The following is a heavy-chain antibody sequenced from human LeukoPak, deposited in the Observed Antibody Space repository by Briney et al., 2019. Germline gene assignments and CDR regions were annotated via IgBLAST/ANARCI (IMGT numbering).Heavy chain of an antibody. CDR3: ARPARGYNGIFDY. Sequence: GGPLRLSCAASGLTLNTYSMNWVRQAPGKGLEWVSSISSSSSYIYYADSVKGRFTISRDNAKNSLYLQMNSLRADDTAVYYCARPARGYNGIFDYWGQGTLVTVSS. J-gene: IGHJ4*02. CDR2: ISSSSSYI. V-gene: IGHV3-21*01. CDR1: GLTLNTYS. D-gene: IGHD5-24*01.